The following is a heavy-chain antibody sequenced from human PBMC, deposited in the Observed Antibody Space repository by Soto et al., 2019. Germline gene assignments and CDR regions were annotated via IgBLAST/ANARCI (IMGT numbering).Heavy chain of an antibody. V-gene: IGHV1-8*01. Sequence: ASVKVSCKASGYTFTSYDINWVRQATGQGLEWMGWMNPNSGNTGYAQKFQGRVTMTRNTSISTAYMELSSLRSEDTAVYYCARGLGITGTNWFDPWGQETLVTVSS. CDR1: GYTFTSYD. CDR3: ARGLGITGTNWFDP. J-gene: IGHJ5*02. CDR2: MNPNSGNT. D-gene: IGHD1-20*01.